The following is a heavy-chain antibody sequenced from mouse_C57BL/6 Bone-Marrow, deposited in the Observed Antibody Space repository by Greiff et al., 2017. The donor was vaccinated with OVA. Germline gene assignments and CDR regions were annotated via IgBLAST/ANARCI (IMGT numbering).Heavy chain of an antibody. D-gene: IGHD5-1*01. J-gene: IGHJ4*01. CDR1: GFTFSSYA. CDR3: ARVPYYYAMDY. CDR2: ISDGGSYT. V-gene: IGHV5-4*03. Sequence: EVKLMESGGGLVKPGGSLKLSCAASGFTFSSYAMSWVRQTPEKRLEWVATISDGGSYTYYPDNVKGRFTISRDNAKNNLYLQMNHLKSEDTAMYYCARVPYYYAMDYWGQGTSVTVSS.